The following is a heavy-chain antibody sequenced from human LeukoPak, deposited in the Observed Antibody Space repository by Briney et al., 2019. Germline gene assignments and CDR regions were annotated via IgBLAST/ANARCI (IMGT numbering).Heavy chain of an antibody. CDR1: GFTFSRYA. V-gene: IGHV3-23*01. J-gene: IGHJ4*02. CDR2: ISGNGVNT. D-gene: IGHD4-23*01. CDR3: AKLFSHVVTRDS. Sequence: PRGSLRLSCAASGFTFSRYAMSWGRQAPGKGLEWVSAISGNGVNTYYAHFVKGRFTISRDNSKNTLYLQMNSLRAEDTAVYYCAKLFSHVVTRDSWGQGTLVTVSS.